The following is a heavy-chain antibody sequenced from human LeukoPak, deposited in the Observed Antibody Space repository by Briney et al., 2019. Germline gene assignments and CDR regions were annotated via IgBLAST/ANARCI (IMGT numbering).Heavy chain of an antibody. CDR2: TYYRSKWYN. Sequence: SQTLSLTCAISGDSVSSNSAAWNWIRQPPSRGLEWLGRTYYRSKWYNDYAVSVKSRITINPDTSKNQFSLQLNSVTPEDTAVYYCARRYSGYGGRAEWFDPWGQGTLVTVSS. J-gene: IGHJ5*02. D-gene: IGHD5-12*01. V-gene: IGHV6-1*01. CDR1: GDSVSSNSAA. CDR3: ARRYSGYGGRAEWFDP.